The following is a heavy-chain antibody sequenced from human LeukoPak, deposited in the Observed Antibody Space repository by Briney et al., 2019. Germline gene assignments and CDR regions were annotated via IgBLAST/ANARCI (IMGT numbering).Heavy chain of an antibody. V-gene: IGHV3-15*01. J-gene: IGHJ4*02. D-gene: IGHD3-10*01. CDR1: GFTFSNAW. CDR2: IKSKTDGGTT. Sequence: GGSLRLSCAASGFTFSNAWMSWVRQAPGKGLEWVGRIKSKTDGGTTDYAAPVKGRFTISRDDSKNTLYLQMNSLKTEDTAVYYCTTVWFGELSNADYWGQGALVTVSS. CDR3: TTVWFGELSNADY.